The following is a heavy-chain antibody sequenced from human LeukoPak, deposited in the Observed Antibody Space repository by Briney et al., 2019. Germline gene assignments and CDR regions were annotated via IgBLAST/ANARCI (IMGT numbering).Heavy chain of an antibody. CDR2: IYYSGST. CDR1: GGSISSYY. V-gene: IGHV4-59*01. J-gene: IGHJ6*03. Sequence: SETLSLTCTVSGGSISSYYWSWIRQPPGKGLEWIGYIYYSGSTNYNPSLKSRVTISVDTSKNQFPLKLSSVTAADTAVYYCARDHYYDSSGPNYYMDVWGKGTTVTVSS. D-gene: IGHD3-22*01. CDR3: ARDHYYDSSGPNYYMDV.